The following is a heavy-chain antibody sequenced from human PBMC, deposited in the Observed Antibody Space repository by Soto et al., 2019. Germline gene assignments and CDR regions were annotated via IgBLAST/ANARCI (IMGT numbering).Heavy chain of an antibody. CDR3: AKKVNSGPGSQYFDY. CDR1: GFTFSSYS. V-gene: IGHV3-23*01. J-gene: IGHJ4*02. CDR2: FRSSGDGGTT. D-gene: IGHD3-10*01. Sequence: VQLLESGGGLVQPGGSLRLSCAASGFTFSSYSMSWVRQAPGKGLEWVSGFRSSGDGGTTYYADSVKGRFTISRDNSKNTLFLQMNSLRAEDTAIYYCAKKVNSGPGSQYFDYWGQGTLVTVSS.